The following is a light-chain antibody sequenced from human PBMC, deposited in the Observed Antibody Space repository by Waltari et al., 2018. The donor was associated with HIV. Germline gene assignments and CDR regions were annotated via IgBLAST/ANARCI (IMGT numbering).Light chain of an antibody. V-gene: IGLV1-40*01. Sequence: QSALTQPPSVSAAPGQRVTISCTGSSSNIGAGSDVHRHQQPPGTPPKLLIYGNSNRPSGVPDRFSGSKSATSASLAITGLQAEDEADYYCQSYDSSLSGRVFGGGTKLTVL. CDR2: GNS. CDR1: SSNIGAGSD. CDR3: QSYDSSLSGRV. J-gene: IGLJ3*02.